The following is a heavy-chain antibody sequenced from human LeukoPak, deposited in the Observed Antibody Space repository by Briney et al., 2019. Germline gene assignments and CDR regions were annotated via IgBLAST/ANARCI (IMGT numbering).Heavy chain of an antibody. V-gene: IGHV3-7*01. CDR2: IKPDGSQK. J-gene: IGHJ4*02. D-gene: IGHD1-26*01. Sequence: GGSLRLSCEASGFTFSSLWMSWVRQAPGKGLEWVANIKPDGSQKYCVDSVKGRFTISRDNAKNSLYLQMNSLRAEDTAVYYCARDSGSFFVDFWGQGTLVTVSS. CDR3: ARDSGSFFVDF. CDR1: GFTFSSLW.